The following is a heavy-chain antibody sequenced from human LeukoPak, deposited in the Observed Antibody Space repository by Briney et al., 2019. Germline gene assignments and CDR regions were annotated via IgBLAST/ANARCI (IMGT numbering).Heavy chain of an antibody. D-gene: IGHD5-18*01. CDR1: GFTLNSYA. V-gene: IGHV3-30-3*01. CDR2: ITYDGYKE. J-gene: IGHJ4*02. CDR3: ARSRDKNTYGYAY. Sequence: SGGSLRLSCAASGFTLNSYAMHWVRQAPGMGLEWVAVITYDGYKEFYADSVKGRFTISRDNAKNSLYLQMNNLRAEDTAVYYCARSRDKNTYGYAYWGQGTLVTVSS.